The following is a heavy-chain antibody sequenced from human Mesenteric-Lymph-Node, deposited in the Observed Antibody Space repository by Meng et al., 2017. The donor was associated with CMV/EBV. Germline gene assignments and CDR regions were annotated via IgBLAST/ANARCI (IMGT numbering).Heavy chain of an antibody. D-gene: IGHD5-12*01. CDR1: GGSISSSSYY. CDR2: IKEDESEK. CDR3: VSGYTDSGDY. V-gene: IGHV3-7*01. Sequence: ETLSLTCTVSGGSISSSSYYWGWIRQAPGKGLEWVANIKEDESEKNYVDSARGRFSISRENAKNLLYLQVSSLRVEDTGVYYCVSGYTDSGDYWGQGTLVTVSS. J-gene: IGHJ4*02.